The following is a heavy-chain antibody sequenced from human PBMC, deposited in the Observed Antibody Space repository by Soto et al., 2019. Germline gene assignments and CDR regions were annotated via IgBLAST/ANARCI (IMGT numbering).Heavy chain of an antibody. CDR1: GFTFSSYA. CDR3: ARGKAWGWELAGYFDY. J-gene: IGHJ4*02. CDR2: ISYDGSNK. V-gene: IGHV3-30-3*01. Sequence: QVQLVESGGGVVQPGRSLRLSCAASGFTFSSYAMHWVRQAPGKGLEWVAVISYDGSNKYYADSVKGRFTISGDNSKNTLYLQMNSLRAEDTAVYYCARGKAWGWELAGYFDYWGQGTLVTVSS. D-gene: IGHD1-26*01.